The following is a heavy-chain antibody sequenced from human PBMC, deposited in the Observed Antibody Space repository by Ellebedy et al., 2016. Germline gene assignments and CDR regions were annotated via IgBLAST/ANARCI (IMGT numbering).Heavy chain of an antibody. D-gene: IGHD1-26*01. Sequence: GESLKISCAASGFTLSSYAIHWVRQAPGKGLEWVAVISYDGSNKYYADSVKGRFTISRDNSMNTLYLQMNSLRAEDTAVYYCARSGSYHEAFDIWGQGTMVTVSS. V-gene: IGHV3-30-3*01. CDR3: ARSGSYHEAFDI. J-gene: IGHJ3*02. CDR2: ISYDGSNK. CDR1: GFTLSSYA.